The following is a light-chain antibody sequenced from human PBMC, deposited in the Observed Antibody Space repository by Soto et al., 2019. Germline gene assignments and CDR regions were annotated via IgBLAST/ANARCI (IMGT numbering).Light chain of an antibody. Sequence: QSALTQPPSASGSRGQSVTISSTGTSSDVGAYNYVSWYQHRPGKAPKLMIYEVTKRPSGVPDRFSGAKSGNTASLTVSGLQAEDEADYYCTSHAGTNNFPYVFGTGTKLTVL. CDR1: SSDVGAYNY. J-gene: IGLJ1*01. CDR2: EVT. CDR3: TSHAGTNNFPYV. V-gene: IGLV2-8*01.